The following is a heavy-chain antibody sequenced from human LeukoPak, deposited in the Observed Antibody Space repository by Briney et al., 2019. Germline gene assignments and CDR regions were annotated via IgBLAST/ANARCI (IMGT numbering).Heavy chain of an antibody. CDR2: LNSDGSST. CDR1: GLAFSRYL. J-gene: IGHJ4*02. D-gene: IGHD3-10*01. V-gene: IGHV3-74*01. CDR3: ASETYYYGSESYYKGQL. Sequence: GGSLRLSCAASGLAFSRYLMHWGRQAPGKGLVWVSRLNSDGSSTTYADSVKGRFTISRDNAKNTLYLQMNSLRAEDTAVYYCASETYYYGSESYYKGQLWGQGTLVTVSS.